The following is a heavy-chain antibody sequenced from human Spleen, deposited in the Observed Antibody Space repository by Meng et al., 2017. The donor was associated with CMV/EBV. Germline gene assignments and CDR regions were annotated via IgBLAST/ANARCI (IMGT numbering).Heavy chain of an antibody. CDR2: IRQDGSER. CDR1: GLRISNYW. J-gene: IGHJ4*02. CDR3: ARDFDN. Sequence: GESLKISCEASGLRISNYWMSWVRQAPGKGLEWVANIRQDGSERYYVDSVKGRFTVSRDNAKNSVYLQMNSLGAEDTAVYYCARDFDNWGQGILVTVSS. V-gene: IGHV3-7*01.